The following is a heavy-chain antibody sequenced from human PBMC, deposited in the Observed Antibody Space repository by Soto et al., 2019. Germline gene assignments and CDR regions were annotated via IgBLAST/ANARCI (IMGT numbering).Heavy chain of an antibody. Sequence: AGTLSLTCTVSGGSISDISYCWGWIRQPPGKGLQWIGCMFYSGATYYNPSLKNRVTLSVDTSNNEFSLKLVSVTASDTAVYYGARHKSGSDWLDPWGQGILLTVSS. CDR3: ARHKSGSDWLDP. D-gene: IGHD2-15*01. J-gene: IGHJ5*02. CDR1: GGSISDISYC. V-gene: IGHV4-39*01. CDR2: MFYSGAT.